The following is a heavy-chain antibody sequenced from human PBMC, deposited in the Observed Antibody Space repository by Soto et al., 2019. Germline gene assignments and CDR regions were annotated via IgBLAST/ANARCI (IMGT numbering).Heavy chain of an antibody. D-gene: IGHD3-10*01. CDR1: GFTFSDYY. CDR2: ISSSGSTI. V-gene: IGHV3-11*01. Sequence: QVQLVESGGGLVKPGGSLRLSCAASGFTFSDYYMSRIRQSPGKGLEWVSYISSSGSTIYYADSVKGRFTISRDNAKNSLYLQMNSLRVEDTAVYYCARAPKVLLWFETGYWGQGTLVTVSS. CDR3: ARAPKVLLWFETGY. J-gene: IGHJ4*02.